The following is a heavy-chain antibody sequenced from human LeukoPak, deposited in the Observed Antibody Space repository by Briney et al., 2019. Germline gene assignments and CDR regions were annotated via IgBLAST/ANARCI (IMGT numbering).Heavy chain of an antibody. CDR2: IYYSGST. Sequence: SETLSLTCTVPGGSISSSSYYWGWIRQPPGKGLEWIGSIYYSGSTYYNPSLKSRVTISVDTSKNQFSLKLSSVTAADTAVYYCASSIGDYDFWSGYYTLYYFDYWGQGTLVTVSS. CDR1: GGSISSSSYY. V-gene: IGHV4-39*01. D-gene: IGHD3-3*01. CDR3: ASSIGDYDFWSGYYTLYYFDY. J-gene: IGHJ4*02.